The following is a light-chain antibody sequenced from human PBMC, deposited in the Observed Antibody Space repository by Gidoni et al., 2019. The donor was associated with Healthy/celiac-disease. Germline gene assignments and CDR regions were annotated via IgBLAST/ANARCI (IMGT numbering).Light chain of an antibody. V-gene: IGLV3-19*01. Sequence: SSELTQDPAVSVALGQTVRITCQGDSLRSYYASWYQQKPEQAPVRVIYGKNNRPSRIPDRFSGSSSGNTASLTTTGAQAEDEADYYCNSRDSSGNPPYVFGTGTKVXV. CDR3: NSRDSSGNPPYV. J-gene: IGLJ1*01. CDR1: SLRSYY. CDR2: GKN.